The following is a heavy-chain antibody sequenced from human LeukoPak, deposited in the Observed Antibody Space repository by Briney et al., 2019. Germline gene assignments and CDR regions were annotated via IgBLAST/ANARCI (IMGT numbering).Heavy chain of an antibody. CDR1: GYTFTGYY. D-gene: IGHD1-26*01. Sequence: ASVKVSCKASGYTFTGYYMHWVRQAPGQGLEWMGWINPNSGGTNYAQKFQGRVTMTRDTSISTAYMELSRLRSDDTAVYYCARVGFEVGATTYNWFDPRGQGTLVTVSS. CDR2: INPNSGGT. V-gene: IGHV1-2*02. J-gene: IGHJ5*02. CDR3: ARVGFEVGATTYNWFDP.